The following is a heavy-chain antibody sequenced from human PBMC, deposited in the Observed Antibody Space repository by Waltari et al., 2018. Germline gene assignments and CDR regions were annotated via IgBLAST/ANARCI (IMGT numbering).Heavy chain of an antibody. D-gene: IGHD3-3*01. CDR3: ARGPTYYDFWSGYYLAEYFQH. V-gene: IGHV4-34*01. CDR2: INPSGST. Sequence: QVQLQQWGAGLLKPSETLSLTCAVYGGSFSGYYWSWIRQPPGKGLEWIGEINPSGSTNYNPSLKSRVTISVDTSKNQFSLKLSSVTAADTAVYYCARGPTYYDFWSGYYLAEYFQHWGQGTLVTVSS. J-gene: IGHJ1*01. CDR1: GGSFSGYY.